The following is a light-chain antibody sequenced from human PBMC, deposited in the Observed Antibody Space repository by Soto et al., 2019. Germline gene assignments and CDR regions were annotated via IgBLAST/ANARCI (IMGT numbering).Light chain of an antibody. CDR3: MQALQTPYT. V-gene: IGKV2-28*01. Sequence: DIVMTQSPLSQPVTPGEPASISCRSSQSLLHSNGFNYLAWYLQRPGQSAQVLIYSGSIRASGVPDRFSGSGSGTDFTLKISRVEAEDVGVYYCMQALQTPYTFGQGTRLEIK. CDR2: SGS. J-gene: IGKJ5*01. CDR1: QSLLHSNGFNY.